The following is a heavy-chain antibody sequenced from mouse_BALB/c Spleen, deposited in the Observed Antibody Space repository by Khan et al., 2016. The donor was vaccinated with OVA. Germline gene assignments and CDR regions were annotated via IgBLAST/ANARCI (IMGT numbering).Heavy chain of an antibody. CDR3: ARGAGTTYGMDY. CDR2: ILPGRHNN. V-gene: IGHV1-9*01. D-gene: IGHD4-1*01. CDR1: GYTFSSYW. J-gene: IGHJ4*01. Sequence: QVQLQQSGAELMKPGASVKISCKATGYTFSSYWIEWVKQRPGHGLEWIGEILPGRHNNNFNEKFKGKATNTADTSSNIAYMHLSSLTSENSAVYYCARGAGTTYGMDYWGQGTSVTVSS.